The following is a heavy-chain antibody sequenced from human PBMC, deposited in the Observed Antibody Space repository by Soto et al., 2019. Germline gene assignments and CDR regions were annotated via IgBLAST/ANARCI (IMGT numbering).Heavy chain of an antibody. Sequence: QVKLVESGGGVVQPGRSLRLSCAASGFTFSSYGMHWVRQAPGKGLEWVAVIWYDGSNKYYADSVKGRFTISRDNSKNMVYLQMNSLRVEDTAVYYCARGPHVEVVTALDYWGQGTLVTVSS. CDR2: IWYDGSNK. J-gene: IGHJ4*02. D-gene: IGHD2-21*02. V-gene: IGHV3-33*01. CDR1: GFTFSSYG. CDR3: ARGPHVEVVTALDY.